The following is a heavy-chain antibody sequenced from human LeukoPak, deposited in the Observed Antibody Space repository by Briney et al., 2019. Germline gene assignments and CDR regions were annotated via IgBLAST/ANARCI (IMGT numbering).Heavy chain of an antibody. CDR3: ARCLRGRQSWKTWFDP. J-gene: IGHJ5*02. Sequence: ASVKVSCKASGYTFTGYYMHWVRQAPGQGLEWMGWINPNSGGTNYAQKFQGRVTMTRDTSISTAYMELSRLRSDDTAVYYCARCLRGRQSWKTWFDPWGQGTLVTVSS. V-gene: IGHV1-2*02. D-gene: IGHD1-1*01. CDR1: GYTFTGYY. CDR2: INPNSGGT.